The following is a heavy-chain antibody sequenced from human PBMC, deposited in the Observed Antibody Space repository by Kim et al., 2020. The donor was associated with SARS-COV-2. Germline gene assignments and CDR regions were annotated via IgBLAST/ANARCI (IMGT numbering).Heavy chain of an antibody. J-gene: IGHJ5*02. Sequence: GESLKISCKGSGYRFSSYWIGWVRQMPGKGLEWMGIIYPGDSDTRYSPSFQGQVTISADKSISTAYLQWSSLKASDTAMYYCARHYPYSTSPDSNRFDPWGQGTLVIVSS. D-gene: IGHD6-6*01. CDR1: GYRFSSYW. CDR3: ARHYPYSTSPDSNRFDP. V-gene: IGHV5-51*01. CDR2: IYPGDSDT.